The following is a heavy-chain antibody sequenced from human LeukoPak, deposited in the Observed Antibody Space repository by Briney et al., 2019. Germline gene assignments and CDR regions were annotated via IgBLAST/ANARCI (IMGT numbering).Heavy chain of an antibody. CDR2: ISSGGNT. V-gene: IGHV4-39*07. CDR3: ARDLRSAWFYY. J-gene: IGHJ4*02. Sequence: NPSETLSLTCSVSRGSTHTYNHFWGWLRQSPGKGLEWIGTISSGGNTDYNPSLKSRVTMSLDTSKTQFSLKVISVTAADTATYYCARDLRSAWFYYWGQGALVTVSS. CDR1: RGSTHTYNHF. D-gene: IGHD3-10*01.